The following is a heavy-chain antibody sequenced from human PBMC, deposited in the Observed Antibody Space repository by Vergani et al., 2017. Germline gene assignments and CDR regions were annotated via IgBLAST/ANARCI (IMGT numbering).Heavy chain of an antibody. Sequence: QVQLVQSGAEVKKPGASVKVSCKASGYTFTGYYMHWVRQAPGQGLEWMGWINPNSGGTNYAQKFQGRVTMTRDTSISTAYMELSRLRSDDTAVYYCARSPGIGSSWYGADYWGQGTLVTVSS. J-gene: IGHJ4*02. CDR2: INPNSGGT. V-gene: IGHV1-2*02. CDR1: GYTFTGYY. D-gene: IGHD6-13*01. CDR3: ARSPGIGSSWYGADY.